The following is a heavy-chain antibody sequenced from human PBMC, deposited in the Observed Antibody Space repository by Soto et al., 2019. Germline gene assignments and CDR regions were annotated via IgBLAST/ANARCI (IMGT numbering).Heavy chain of an antibody. CDR1: GGSFSGYY. CDR2: INHSGST. J-gene: IGHJ6*02. CDR3: ARGQVLRFLEWLSGPPYYYYGMDV. V-gene: IGHV4-34*01. D-gene: IGHD3-3*01. Sequence: SETLSLTCAVYGGSFSGYYWSWIRQPPGKGLEWIGEINHSGSTNYNPSLKSRVTISVDTSKNQFSLKLSSVTAADTAVYYCARGQVLRFLEWLSGPPYYYYGMDVWGQGTTVTVSS.